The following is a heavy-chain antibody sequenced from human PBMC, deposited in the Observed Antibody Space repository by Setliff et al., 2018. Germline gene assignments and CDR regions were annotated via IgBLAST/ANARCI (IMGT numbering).Heavy chain of an antibody. D-gene: IGHD3-3*01. Sequence: ASVKVSCKASGGTFSSYAISWVRQAPGQGLEWMGWISAYNGNTNYAQRFQGRVTMTTDTSTSTVYMELSSLRSEDTAVYYCARVLVGYDFWSGGSCSDGWVNWFDPWGQGTLVTVSS. CDR3: ARVLVGYDFWSGGSCSDGWVNWFDP. CDR2: ISAYNGNT. V-gene: IGHV1-18*01. J-gene: IGHJ5*02. CDR1: GGTFSSYA.